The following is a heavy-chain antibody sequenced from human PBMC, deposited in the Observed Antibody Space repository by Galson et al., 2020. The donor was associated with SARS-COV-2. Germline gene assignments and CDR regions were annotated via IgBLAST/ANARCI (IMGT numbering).Heavy chain of an antibody. CDR3: AREENFFLVVTATRMCYFDY. J-gene: IGHJ4*02. V-gene: IGHV4-39*02. CDR2: INSSGST. CDR1: GGSISTSSSY. Sequence: SETLSLTCAVSGGSISTSSSYCVWIRQPPGKGLEWIGEINSSGSTNYNPSLKSRVTISVDTSKNHFSLKLSSVTAADTAVYYCAREENFFLVVTATRMCYFDYWGRGTLATVSS. D-gene: IGHD2-21*02.